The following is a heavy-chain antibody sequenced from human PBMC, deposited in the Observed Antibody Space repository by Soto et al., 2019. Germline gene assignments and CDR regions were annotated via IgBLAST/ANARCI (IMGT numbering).Heavy chain of an antibody. D-gene: IGHD5-12*01. CDR3: ARSSSTRQPFDH. J-gene: IGHJ5*02. CDR2: IYYNGNT. V-gene: IGHV4-59*01. Sequence: SETLSLTCRVSGASISSYYWSWIRQPPGKGLEWIGYIYYNGNTDYKPSLQSRVTISIEPYKSHFSLRLSSVTAADTDVYYCARSSSTRQPFDHWGRGNMVTVSS. CDR1: GASISSYY.